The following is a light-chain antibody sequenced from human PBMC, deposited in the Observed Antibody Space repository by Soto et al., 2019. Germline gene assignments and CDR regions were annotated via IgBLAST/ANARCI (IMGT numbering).Light chain of an antibody. J-gene: IGKJ5*01. Sequence: EIVLTQSPGTLSLSPGERATLSCRASQSVSSSYLAWYQQKPGQAPRLLIYGASSRATGIPDRFSGSGSGTDFTLTISRLETEDFAVYYCQQYGSSPPITFGRGTRLEIK. V-gene: IGKV3-20*01. CDR2: GAS. CDR1: QSVSSSY. CDR3: QQYGSSPPIT.